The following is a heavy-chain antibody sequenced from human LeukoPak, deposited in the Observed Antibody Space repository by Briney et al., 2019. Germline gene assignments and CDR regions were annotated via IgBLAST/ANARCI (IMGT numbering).Heavy chain of an antibody. Sequence: SETLSLTCTVSGGSISSGDYYWSWIRQPPGKGLEWIVYIYYSGSTYYNPSLKSRVTISVDTSKNQFSLKLSSVTAADTAVYYCARGGNYSGYDFDAFDIWGQGTMVTVSS. CDR2: IYYSGST. D-gene: IGHD5-12*01. CDR1: GGSISSGDYY. J-gene: IGHJ3*02. V-gene: IGHV4-30-4*01. CDR3: ARGGNYSGYDFDAFDI.